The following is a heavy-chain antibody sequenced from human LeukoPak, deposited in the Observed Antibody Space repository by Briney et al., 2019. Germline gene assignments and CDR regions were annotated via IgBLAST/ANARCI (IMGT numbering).Heavy chain of an antibody. Sequence: ASETLSLTCTVSGDSISSYYWSWIRQPPGKGLEWIGYLHNNGRTNYNPSLKSLVTISVDTSKNQFSLKLTSVTAADTAVYYCARDPAKYDSSGYPNWYFDLWGRGTLVTVSS. J-gene: IGHJ2*01. V-gene: IGHV4-59*01. CDR2: LHNNGRT. D-gene: IGHD3-22*01. CDR1: GDSISSYY. CDR3: ARDPAKYDSSGYPNWYFDL.